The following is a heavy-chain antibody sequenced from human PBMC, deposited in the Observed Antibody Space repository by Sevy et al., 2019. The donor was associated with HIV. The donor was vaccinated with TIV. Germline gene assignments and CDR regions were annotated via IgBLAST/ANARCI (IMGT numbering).Heavy chain of an antibody. D-gene: IGHD6-19*01. Sequence: GGSLRLSCAASGFSVSSHAMHWVRQAPGKGLEWVALLSYDGSTQYYADSVKGRFSISRDNSKNILYLQMNSLRPADTALDYGTWDAGYSVGWYPSNYWGQGTLVTVSS. CDR1: GFSVSSHA. V-gene: IGHV3-30*04. J-gene: IGHJ4*02. CDR2: LSYDGSTQ. CDR3: TWDAGYSVGWYPSNY.